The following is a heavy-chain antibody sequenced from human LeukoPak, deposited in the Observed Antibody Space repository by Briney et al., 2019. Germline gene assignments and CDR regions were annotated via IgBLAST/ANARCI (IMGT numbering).Heavy chain of an antibody. J-gene: IGHJ6*03. CDR1: GGSISSGSYY. V-gene: IGHV4-61*02. CDR3: ARVGRIAVVSVFYYYMDV. CDR2: IYTSGST. D-gene: IGHD6-19*01. Sequence: SETLSLTCTVSGGSISSGSYYWSWIRQPAGKGLEWIGRIYTSGSTNYNPSLKSRVTISVDTSKNQFSLKLSSVTAADTAVYYCARVGRIAVVSVFYYYMDVWGKGTTVTVSS.